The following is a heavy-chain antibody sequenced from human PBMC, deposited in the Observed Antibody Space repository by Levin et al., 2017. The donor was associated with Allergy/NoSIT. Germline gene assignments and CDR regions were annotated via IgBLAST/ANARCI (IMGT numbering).Heavy chain of an antibody. D-gene: IGHD6-19*01. Sequence: GGSLRLSCKDSGNSFTNYWIGWVRQMPGKGLEWMGFIYPGNSDTRYSPSLQGQVTISADKTVSTAYLQWSNLKASDTAMYYCARALLYNSGWSYFDYWGQGTLVTVSS. CDR1: GNSFTNYW. CDR3: ARALLYNSGWSYFDY. J-gene: IGHJ4*02. CDR2: IYPGNSDT. V-gene: IGHV5-51*01.